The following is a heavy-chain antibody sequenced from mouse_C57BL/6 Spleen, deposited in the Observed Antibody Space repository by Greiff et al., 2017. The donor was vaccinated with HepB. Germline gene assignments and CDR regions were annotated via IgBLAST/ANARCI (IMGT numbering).Heavy chain of an antibody. J-gene: IGHJ2*01. Sequence: VHVKQSGTVLARPGASVKMSCKTSGYTFTSYWMHWVKQRPGQGLEWIGAIYPGNSDTNYNQKFKGKAKLTAVTSASTAYMELSSLTNEDSAVYYCTRLWYHYGAFDYWGQGTTLTVSS. CDR2: IYPGNSDT. D-gene: IGHD1-1*01. CDR3: TRLWYHYGAFDY. V-gene: IGHV1-5*01. CDR1: GYTFTSYW.